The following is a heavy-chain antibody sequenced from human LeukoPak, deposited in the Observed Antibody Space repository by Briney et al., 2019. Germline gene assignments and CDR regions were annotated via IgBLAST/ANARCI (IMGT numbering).Heavy chain of an antibody. J-gene: IGHJ4*02. D-gene: IGHD6-19*01. CDR3: ARSIARSGWYVGY. CDR2: INHSGST. V-gene: IGHV4-34*01. CDR1: GGSFSGYY. Sequence: SETLSLTCAVYGGSFSGYYWSWIRQPPGKGLEWIGEINHSGSTYYNPSLKSRVTISVDTSKNQFSLKLSSVTAADTAVYYCARSIARSGWYVGYWGQGTLVTVSS.